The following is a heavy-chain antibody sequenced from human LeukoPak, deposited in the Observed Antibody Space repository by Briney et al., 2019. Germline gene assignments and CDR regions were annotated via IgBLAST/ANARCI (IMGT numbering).Heavy chain of an antibody. Sequence: SVKVSCKASGYTFTSYGISWVRQAPGQGLEWMGGIIPIFGTANYAQKFQGRVTITADESTSTAYMELSSLRSEDTAVYYCARDRYSGSYLSWGQGTLVTVSS. D-gene: IGHD1-26*01. CDR1: GYTFTSYG. J-gene: IGHJ4*02. V-gene: IGHV1-69*13. CDR3: ARDRYSGSYLS. CDR2: IIPIFGTA.